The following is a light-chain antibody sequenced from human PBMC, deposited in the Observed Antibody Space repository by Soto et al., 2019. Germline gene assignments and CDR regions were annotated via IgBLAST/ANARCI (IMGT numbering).Light chain of an antibody. CDR2: DVN. CDR1: RSDVGGYNY. Sequence: QSALTQPRSVSGSPGQSVTLSCTGTRSDVGGYNYVSWYQQHPGKAPKLMIYDVNKRPSGVPDRFSGSKSGNTPSLTISRLQADDEADYYCSSYAGSSIFVLFGGGTKLTVL. V-gene: IGLV2-11*01. J-gene: IGLJ3*02. CDR3: SSYAGSSIFVL.